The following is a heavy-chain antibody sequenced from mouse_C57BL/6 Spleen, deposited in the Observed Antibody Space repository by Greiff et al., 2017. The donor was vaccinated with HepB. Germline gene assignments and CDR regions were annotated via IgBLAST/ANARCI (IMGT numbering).Heavy chain of an antibody. D-gene: IGHD2-1*01. V-gene: IGHV7-3*01. CDR3: ASLSTYGNYSPYALDY. Sequence: EVKLVESGGGLVQPGGSLSLSCAASGFTFTDYYMSWVRQPPGKALEWLGFIRNKANGYTTEYSASVKGRFTISRDNSQSILYLQMNALRAEDSATYYCASLSTYGNYSPYALDYWGQGTSVTVSS. CDR1: GFTFTDYY. J-gene: IGHJ4*01. CDR2: IRNKANGYTT.